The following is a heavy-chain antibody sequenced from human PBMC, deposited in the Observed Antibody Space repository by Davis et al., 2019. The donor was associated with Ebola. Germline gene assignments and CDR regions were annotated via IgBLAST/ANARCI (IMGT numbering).Heavy chain of an antibody. CDR3: ARGKSQLIL. CDR2: IKQDGSEK. V-gene: IGHV3-7*01. CDR1: GFTFSSYW. J-gene: IGHJ4*02. Sequence: GESLKISCAASGFTFSSYWMSWVRQAPGKGLEWVANIKQDGSEKYYVDSVKGRFTISRDNAKNSLYLQMNSLRAEDTAVFYCARGKSQLILWGQGTLVTVSS. D-gene: IGHD2-2*01.